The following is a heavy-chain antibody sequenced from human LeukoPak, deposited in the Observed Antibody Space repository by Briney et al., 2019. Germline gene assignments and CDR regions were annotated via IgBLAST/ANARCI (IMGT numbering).Heavy chain of an antibody. J-gene: IGHJ4*02. D-gene: IGHD3-3*01. CDR2: INPTSGVT. CDR1: GYTITGYY. Sequence: ASVKVSCKASGYTITGYYMHWVRQAPGQGLEWMGWINPTSGVTNTAQKFQGRVTMTRDTSISTTYMELSRLRSDDTAVYYCARDGGFDYWGQGTLVTVSS. CDR3: ARDGGFDY. V-gene: IGHV1-2*02.